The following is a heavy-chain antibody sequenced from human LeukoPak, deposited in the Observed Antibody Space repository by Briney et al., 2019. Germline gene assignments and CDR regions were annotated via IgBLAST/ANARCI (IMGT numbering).Heavy chain of an antibody. Sequence: PGRSLRLSCAASGFTFSSYGMHWVRQAPGKGLEWVAVIWYDGSNKYYADSVKGRFTISRDNSKNTLYLQMNSLRAEDTAVYYCAKEIPITMVRGVSPMDFWGKGTTVTVFS. J-gene: IGHJ6*03. CDR3: AKEIPITMVRGVSPMDF. CDR1: GFTFSSYG. D-gene: IGHD3-10*01. V-gene: IGHV3-33*06. CDR2: IWYDGSNK.